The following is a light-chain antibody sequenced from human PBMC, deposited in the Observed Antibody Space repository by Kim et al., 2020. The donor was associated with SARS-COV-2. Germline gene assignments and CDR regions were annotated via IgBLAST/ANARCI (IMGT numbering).Light chain of an antibody. J-gene: IGLJ3*02. Sequence: SYELTQPLSVSVALGQSARITCGGNNIGRKNVPWYQQKPGQAPVLVIYRDTDRPSGIPERFSGSNSGNTATLTISRAQAGDEADYYCQVWDSSTAVFGGG. CDR3: QVWDSSTAV. V-gene: IGLV3-9*01. CDR1: NIGRKN. CDR2: RDT.